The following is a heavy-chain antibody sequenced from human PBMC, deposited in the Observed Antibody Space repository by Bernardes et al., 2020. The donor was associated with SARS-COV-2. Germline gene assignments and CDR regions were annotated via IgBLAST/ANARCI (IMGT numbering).Heavy chain of an antibody. V-gene: IGHV3-74*01. CDR2: INSDGSSA. CDR3: SRENYDYWSGYTPILDS. CDR1: GFTFSNFW. D-gene: IGHD3-3*01. J-gene: IGHJ4*02. Sequence: GGSLRLSCAASGFTFSNFWMHWVRQAPGKGLVWVSRINSDGSSANYADSVRGRFTITRDNTKNTLYLQMNTLRAEDTAVYYCSRENYDYWSGYTPILDSWGQGTLVSVSS.